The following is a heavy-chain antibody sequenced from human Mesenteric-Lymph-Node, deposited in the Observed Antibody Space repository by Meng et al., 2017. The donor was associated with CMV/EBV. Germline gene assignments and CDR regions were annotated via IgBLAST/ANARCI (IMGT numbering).Heavy chain of an antibody. CDR2: IYYSGST. Sequence: SETLSLTCTVSGGSISSYFWSWIRQPPGKGLEWIGYIYYSGSTTYNPSLKSRVTISVDTSKNQFSLRLSSVTAADTAVYFCARDSPAAIPPRGNYGMDVWGQGTMVTVSS. J-gene: IGHJ6*02. CDR3: ARDSPAAIPPRGNYGMDV. D-gene: IGHD2-2*02. V-gene: IGHV4-59*01. CDR1: GGSISSYF.